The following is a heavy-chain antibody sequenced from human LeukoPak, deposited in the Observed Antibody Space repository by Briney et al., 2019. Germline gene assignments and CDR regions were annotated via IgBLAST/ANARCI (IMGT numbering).Heavy chain of an antibody. Sequence: ASVKVSCKASGYTFTGYYMHWVRQAPGQGLEWMGWINPNSGGTNYAQKFQGRVTMTRDTSISTAYMELSRLRSDDTAVYYCARDLDRDYGLGAFDIWGQGTMVTVSS. CDR2: INPNSGGT. CDR1: GYTFTGYY. D-gene: IGHD4-17*01. J-gene: IGHJ3*02. CDR3: ARDLDRDYGLGAFDI. V-gene: IGHV1-2*02.